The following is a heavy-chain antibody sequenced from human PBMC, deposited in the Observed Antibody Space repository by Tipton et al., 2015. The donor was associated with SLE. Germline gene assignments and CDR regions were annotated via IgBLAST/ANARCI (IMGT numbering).Heavy chain of an antibody. CDR3: ARDRGRTRRGFDY. Sequence: TLSLTCAVNGGSFSGYHCSWIRQPPGKGLEWIAEINHSGSTTYNPSLMSRVTISVDTSENQVSLKLNSVTAADTAVYYCARDRGRTRRGFDYWGPGTLVTVSS. CDR2: INHSGST. CDR1: GGSFSGYH. D-gene: IGHD2-15*01. J-gene: IGHJ4*02. V-gene: IGHV4-34*01.